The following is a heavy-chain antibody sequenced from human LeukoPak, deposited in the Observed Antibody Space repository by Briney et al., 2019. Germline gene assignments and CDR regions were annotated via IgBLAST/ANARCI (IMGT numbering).Heavy chain of an antibody. V-gene: IGHV1-2*02. D-gene: IGHD3-9*01. CDR1: GYTFTGYY. Sequence: PAASVKASCKASGYTFTGYYMHWVRQAPGQGLEWMGWINPNSGGTNYAQKLQGRVTMTRDTSITTAYMELSRLRSDDTAVYYCASTVLRYCDWCLDPWGQGTLVTVSS. CDR3: ASTVLRYCDWCLDP. J-gene: IGHJ5*02. CDR2: INPNSGGT.